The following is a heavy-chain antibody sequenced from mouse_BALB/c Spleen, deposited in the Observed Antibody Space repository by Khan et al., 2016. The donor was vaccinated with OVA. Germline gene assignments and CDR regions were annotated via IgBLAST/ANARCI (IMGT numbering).Heavy chain of an antibody. V-gene: IGHV5-6*01. D-gene: IGHD1-1*01. CDR3: ARHAYYYDSEGFAY. Sequence: EVQLVESGGDLVEPGGSLKLSCAGSGFTFSTYGMSWVRQTPDKRLEWVATISTGGHYTYYPDSVRGRFTISRDNAKNTLYLQMTSLKSEDTAMFYCARHAYYYDSEGFAYWGQGTLVTVSA. CDR2: ISTGGHYT. CDR1: GFTFSTYG. J-gene: IGHJ3*01.